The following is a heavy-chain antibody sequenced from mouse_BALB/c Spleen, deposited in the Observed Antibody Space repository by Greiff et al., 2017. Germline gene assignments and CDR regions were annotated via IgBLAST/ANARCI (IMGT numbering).Heavy chain of an antibody. Sequence: EVKLEESGGGLVQPGGSMKLSCAASGFTFSSYWMSWVRQSPEKGLEWVAEIRLKSDNYATHYAESVKGKFTNSRDDSKSRLYLQMNSLRAEDTGIYYCTLLRNAMDYWGKGTSVTVSS. CDR3: TLLRNAMDY. J-gene: IGHJ4*01. D-gene: IGHD1-1*01. CDR2: IRLKSDNYAT. V-gene: IGHV6-3*01. CDR1: GFTFSSYW.